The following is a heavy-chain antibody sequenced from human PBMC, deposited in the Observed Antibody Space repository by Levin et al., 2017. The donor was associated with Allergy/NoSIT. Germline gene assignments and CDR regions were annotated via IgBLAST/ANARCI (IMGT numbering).Heavy chain of an antibody. CDR1: GYTFTSYW. J-gene: IGHJ3*02. Sequence: GESLKISCQASGYTFTSYWIGWVRQMPGKGLEWMGIIYPSDSDTRYSPSFRGQVTMSVDKSISTAYLQWSSLKASDTATFYCARLRRSALRNDAFEIWGQGTMVTVSS. V-gene: IGHV5-51*01. D-gene: IGHD1-14*01. CDR3: ARLRRSALRNDAFEI. CDR2: IYPSDSDT.